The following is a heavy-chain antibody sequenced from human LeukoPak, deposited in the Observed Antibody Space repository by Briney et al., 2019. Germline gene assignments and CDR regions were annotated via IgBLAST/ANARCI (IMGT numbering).Heavy chain of an antibody. J-gene: IGHJ4*02. V-gene: IGHV3-21*01. CDR2: ISSSSSYI. D-gene: IGHD1-7*01. Sequence: GGSLRLSCAASGFTFSSHSMNWVRQAPGKGLEWVSSISSSSSYIYYADSVKGRFTISRDNAKNSLYLQMNSLRAEDTAVYYCARDRSTGTTLRNYYFDYWGQGTLVTVSS. CDR1: GFTFSSHS. CDR3: ARDRSTGTTLRNYYFDY.